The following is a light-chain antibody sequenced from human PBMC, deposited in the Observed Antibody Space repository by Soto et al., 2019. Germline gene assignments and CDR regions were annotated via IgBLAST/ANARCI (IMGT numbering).Light chain of an antibody. CDR2: GNR. J-gene: IGLJ3*02. CDR1: SSNIGAGYD. CDR3: HSYDTSLTGEV. Sequence: QSVLKQPPSVSGAPGPRVTISCTGNSSNIGAGYDVQWYQQLTGTAPKLLIFGNRNLPSGVPDRFSGSKSGSSASLAITGLQAEDEADYYCHSYDTSLTGEVCGGGTKLTVL. V-gene: IGLV1-40*01.